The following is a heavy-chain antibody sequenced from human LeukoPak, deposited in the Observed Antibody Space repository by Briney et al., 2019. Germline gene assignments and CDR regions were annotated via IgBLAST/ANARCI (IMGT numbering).Heavy chain of an antibody. CDR2: MNPNNGNT. Sequence: RASVKVSCKASGYTFTSYDINWVRQATGQGLEWMGWMNPNNGNTDYAQKFQGRVTMTRDTSTSTVYMELSSLRSEDTAVYYCARDSSIAAAGPDYWGQGTLVTVSS. CDR3: ARDSSIAAAGPDY. J-gene: IGHJ4*02. V-gene: IGHV1-8*01. CDR1: GYTFTSYD. D-gene: IGHD6-13*01.